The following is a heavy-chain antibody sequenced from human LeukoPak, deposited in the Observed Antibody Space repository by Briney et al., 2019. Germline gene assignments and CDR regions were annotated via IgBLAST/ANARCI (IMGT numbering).Heavy chain of an antibody. CDR1: GFTFSNYG. Sequence: PGGSLRLSCAASGFTFSNYGMNWVRQAPGKGLEWVSSITGSGGSTYYADSVKGRFTISKDNSKNTLSLQMNSLRAEDTAVYYCARRGYYYDSSGYYYFDYWGQGTLVTVSS. J-gene: IGHJ4*02. CDR3: ARRGYYYDSSGYYYFDY. V-gene: IGHV3-23*01. D-gene: IGHD3-22*01. CDR2: ITGSGGST.